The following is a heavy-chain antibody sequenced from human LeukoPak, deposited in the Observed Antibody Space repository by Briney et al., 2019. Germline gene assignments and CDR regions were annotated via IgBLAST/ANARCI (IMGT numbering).Heavy chain of an antibody. CDR3: ANFLGPHYGGKPQWLAPRWYFDY. CDR2: IYSGGST. Sequence: GGSLRLSCAASGFTVSSNYMSWVRQAPGKGLERVSVIYSGGSTYYADSVKGRFTISRDNSKNTLYLQMNSLRAKDTAVYYCANFLGPHYGGKPQWLAPRWYFDYWGQGTLVTVSS. D-gene: IGHD6-19*01. V-gene: IGHV3-66*01. J-gene: IGHJ4*02. CDR1: GFTVSSNY.